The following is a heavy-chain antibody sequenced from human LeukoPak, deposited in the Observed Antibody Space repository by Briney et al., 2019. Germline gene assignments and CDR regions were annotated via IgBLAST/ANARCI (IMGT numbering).Heavy chain of an antibody. J-gene: IGHJ4*02. CDR3: ARTSGDYYGSGSRAFFDY. V-gene: IGHV3-21*01. CDR2: ISSSSSYI. CDR1: GFTFSDYS. D-gene: IGHD3-10*01. Sequence: GGSLRLSCVASGFTFSDYSMSWVRQAPGKGLKWVSSISSSSSYIYYADSLKGRFTISRDNAKNSLYLQMDSLRAEDTGVYYCARTSGDYYGSGSRAFFDYWGQGILVIVSS.